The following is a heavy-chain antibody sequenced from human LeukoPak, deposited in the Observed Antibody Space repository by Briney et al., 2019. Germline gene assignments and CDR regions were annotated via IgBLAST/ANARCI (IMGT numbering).Heavy chain of an antibody. CDR3: AKGVRLWFAFYFDY. Sequence: GGSLTLSCVGSGITFSNYAMSWVRQVPGKGLECVSAISGNSANTYYADSAKGRFTVSRHNSKNTLYLQMNNLRVEDTAVYFCAKGVRLWFAFYFDYWGQGTLVTVSS. CDR1: GITFSNYA. J-gene: IGHJ4*02. CDR2: ISGNSANT. V-gene: IGHV3-23*01. D-gene: IGHD3-10*01.